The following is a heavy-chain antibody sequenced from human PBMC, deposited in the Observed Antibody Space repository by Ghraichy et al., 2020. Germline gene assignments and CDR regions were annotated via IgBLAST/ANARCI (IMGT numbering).Heavy chain of an antibody. CDR1: GGTFSSYA. V-gene: IGHV1-69*13. Sequence: SVKVSCKASGGTFSSYAISWVRQAPGQGLEWMGGIIPIFGTANYAQKFQGRVTITADESTSTAYMELSSLRSEDTAMYYCARDYDGYSYGLAAFDIWGQGTMVTVSS. J-gene: IGHJ3*02. CDR3: ARDYDGYSYGLAAFDI. D-gene: IGHD5-18*01. CDR2: IIPIFGTA.